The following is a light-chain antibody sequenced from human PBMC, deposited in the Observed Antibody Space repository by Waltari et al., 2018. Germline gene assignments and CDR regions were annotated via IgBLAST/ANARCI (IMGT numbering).Light chain of an antibody. CDR1: QSVSYY. CDR3: QQRRNWPLT. CDR2: DTS. J-gene: IGKJ4*01. V-gene: IGKV3-11*01. Sequence: EIVLTQSPATLSLSPGETATLSCRASQSVSYYLAWYQQRPGQAPRLLIYDTSHRATGIPDRFSGSGSETDFTLTISSLEPEDFAVYYCQQRRNWPLTFGGGTKVEIK.